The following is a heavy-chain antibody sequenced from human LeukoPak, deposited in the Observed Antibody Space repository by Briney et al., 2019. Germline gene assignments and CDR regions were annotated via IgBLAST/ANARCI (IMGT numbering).Heavy chain of an antibody. D-gene: IGHD4-17*01. CDR3: AGLPTIYGDYTQEFDY. Sequence: GASVKVSCKASGYTFTGYYINWVRQAPGQGLEWMGWINPTDGDTNYAQKFQGRVTMTRDTSISTAYMELSRLRSDDTAVYYCAGLPTIYGDYTQEFDYWGQGTLVTVSS. J-gene: IGHJ4*02. V-gene: IGHV1-2*02. CDR1: GYTFTGYY. CDR2: INPTDGDT.